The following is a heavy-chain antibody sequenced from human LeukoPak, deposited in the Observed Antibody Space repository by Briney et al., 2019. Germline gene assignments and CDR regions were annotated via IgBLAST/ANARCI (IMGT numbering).Heavy chain of an antibody. Sequence: GGSLRLSCAASGFTFSSYSMNWVRQAPGKGLEWVSSISSSSYIYYADSVKGRFTISRDNAKNSLYLQMNSLRAEDTAVYYCARVRGGSYEGAFDIWGQGTMVTVSS. CDR2: ISSSSYI. CDR3: ARVRGGSYEGAFDI. D-gene: IGHD1-26*01. J-gene: IGHJ3*02. CDR1: GFTFSSYS. V-gene: IGHV3-21*01.